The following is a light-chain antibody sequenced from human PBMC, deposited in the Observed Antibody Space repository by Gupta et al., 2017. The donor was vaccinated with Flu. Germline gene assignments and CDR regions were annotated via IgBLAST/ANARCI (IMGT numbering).Light chain of an antibody. V-gene: IGLV2-8*01. Sequence: QSALTQPPSASGSPGQSVTISCTGTSSDVGGYNYVSWYQQHPGKAPNLIIYEVTQRPSGVPDRFSGSKSGNTASLTVSGLQAEDEAEYYCSSYADVNSMVFGGGTKLTV. CDR2: EVT. CDR1: SSDVGGYNY. J-gene: IGLJ2*01. CDR3: SSYADVNSMV.